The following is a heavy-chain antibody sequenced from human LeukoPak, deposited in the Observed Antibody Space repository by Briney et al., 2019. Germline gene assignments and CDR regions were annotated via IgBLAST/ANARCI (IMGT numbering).Heavy chain of an antibody. CDR1: GFTFSSYW. D-gene: IGHD1-7*01. Sequence: GGSLRLSCAASGFTFSSYWMSWVRQAPGKGLEWVANIKQDGSEKHYVDSVKGRFTISRENAKESLYLQMNSLRAEDTAVYYCATAAYNWNYYFDYWGQGTLVSVSS. CDR3: ATAAYNWNYYFDY. J-gene: IGHJ4*02. CDR2: IKQDGSEK. V-gene: IGHV3-7*01.